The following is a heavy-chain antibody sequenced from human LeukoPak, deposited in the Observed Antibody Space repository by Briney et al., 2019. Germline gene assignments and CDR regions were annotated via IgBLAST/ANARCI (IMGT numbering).Heavy chain of an antibody. CDR3: ARAAVTTEGFDY. CDR1: AYTFTSYG. CDR2: ISAYNGNA. D-gene: IGHD4-17*01. J-gene: IGHJ4*02. Sequence: GASVKVSCKASAYTFTSYGISWVRQAPGQGLEWMGWISAYNGNANYAQKLQGRVTMTTDTSTSTAHMELRSLRSDDTAVYYCARAAVTTEGFDYWGQGTLVTVSS. V-gene: IGHV1-18*01.